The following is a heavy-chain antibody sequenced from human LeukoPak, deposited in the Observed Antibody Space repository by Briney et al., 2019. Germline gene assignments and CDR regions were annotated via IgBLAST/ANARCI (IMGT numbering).Heavy chain of an antibody. CDR2: IYYSGST. Sequence: SETLSLTCTVSGGSISSSGYYWTWIRQHPGKGLEWIGYIYYSGSTYYNPSLKSRVVISLDMSNNQFSLKLSSVTAADTAMYYCASVNFGGIVAGGQGTLVTVSS. J-gene: IGHJ4*02. CDR1: GGSISSSGYY. D-gene: IGHD5-12*01. CDR3: ASVNFGGIVA. V-gene: IGHV4-31*03.